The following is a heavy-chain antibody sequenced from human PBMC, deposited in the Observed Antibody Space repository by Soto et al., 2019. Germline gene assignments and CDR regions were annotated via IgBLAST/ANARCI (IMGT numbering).Heavy chain of an antibody. D-gene: IGHD6-19*01. Sequence: PGGSLRLSCAASGFTFSSYAMHWVRQAPGKGLEYVSAISSNGGGTYYANSVKGRFTISRDNSKNTLYLQMGSLRAEDMAVYYCTRVRLGSSRSSDYWGQGILVTVSS. CDR3: TRVRLGSSRSSDY. J-gene: IGHJ4*02. CDR1: GFTFSSYA. CDR2: ISSNGGGT. V-gene: IGHV3-64*01.